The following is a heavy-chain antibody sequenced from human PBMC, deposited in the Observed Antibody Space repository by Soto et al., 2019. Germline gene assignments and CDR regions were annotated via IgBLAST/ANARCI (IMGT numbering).Heavy chain of an antibody. D-gene: IGHD2-15*01. J-gene: IGHJ5*02. V-gene: IGHV1-18*01. Sequence: ASVKVSCKASGYTFTSYGISWVRQAPGQGLEWMGWISAYNGNTNYAQKLQGRVTMTTDTSTSTAYMELWSLRSDDTAVYYCARGEYCSGGSCYSIVNWFDPWGQGTLVTVSS. CDR2: ISAYNGNT. CDR1: GYTFTSYG. CDR3: ARGEYCSGGSCYSIVNWFDP.